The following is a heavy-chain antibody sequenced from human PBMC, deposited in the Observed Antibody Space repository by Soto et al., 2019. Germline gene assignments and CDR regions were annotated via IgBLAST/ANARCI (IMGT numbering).Heavy chain of an antibody. CDR1: GGSISSSSYY. CDR3: ASWDYYDSSGEFDY. J-gene: IGHJ4*02. D-gene: IGHD3-22*01. Sequence: PSETLSLTCTVSGGSISSSSYYWGWIRQPPGKGLEWIGSIYYSGSTYYNPSLKSRVTISVDTSKNQFSLKLSSVTAADTAVYYCASWDYYDSSGEFDYWGQGTLVTVSS. V-gene: IGHV4-39*01. CDR2: IYYSGST.